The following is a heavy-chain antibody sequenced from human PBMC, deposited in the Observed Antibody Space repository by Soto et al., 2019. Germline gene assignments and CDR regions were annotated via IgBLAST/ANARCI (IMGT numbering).Heavy chain of an antibody. V-gene: IGHV3-13*01. CDR3: ARGTTGYSSSWYFQH. D-gene: IGHD6-13*01. CDR2: IGTAGDT. CDR1: GFTFSSYD. Sequence: GGSLRLSCAASGFTFSSYDMHWVRQATGKGLEWVSAIGTAGDTYYPGSVKGRFTISRENAKNSLYLQMNSLRAGDTAVYYCARGTTGYSSSWYFQHWGQGTLVTVSS. J-gene: IGHJ1*01.